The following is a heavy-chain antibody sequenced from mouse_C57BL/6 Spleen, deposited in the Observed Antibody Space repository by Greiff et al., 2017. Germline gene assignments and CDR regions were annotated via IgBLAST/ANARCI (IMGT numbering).Heavy chain of an antibody. CDR1: GYTFTSYW. J-gene: IGHJ2*01. Sequence: QVQLKQPGAELVMPGASVKLSCKASGYTFTSYWMHWVKQRPGQGLEWIGEIDPSDSYTNYNQKFKGKSTLTVDKSSSTAYMQLSSLTSGDSAGYYCARGGGPADYWGQGTTLTVSS. V-gene: IGHV1-69*01. CDR3: ARGGGPADY. CDR2: IDPSDSYT.